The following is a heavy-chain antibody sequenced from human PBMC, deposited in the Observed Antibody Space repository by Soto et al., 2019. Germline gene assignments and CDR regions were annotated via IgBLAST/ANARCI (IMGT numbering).Heavy chain of an antibody. CDR3: ARAGGLGAVAVDY. D-gene: IGHD6-19*01. J-gene: IGHJ4*02. CDR2: IYHSGST. V-gene: IGHV4-30-2*01. CDR1: GGSISSGGYS. Sequence: QLQLQESGSGLVKPSQTLSLTCAVSGGSISSGGYSWSWIRQPPGKGLEWIGYIYHSGSTYYNPSRKSRVTISVDRATTQFSRKLSSVTAADTAVYYCARAGGLGAVAVDYWGQGTLVTVSS.